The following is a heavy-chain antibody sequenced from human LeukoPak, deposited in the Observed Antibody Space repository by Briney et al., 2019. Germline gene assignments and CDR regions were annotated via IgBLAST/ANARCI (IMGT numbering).Heavy chain of an antibody. Sequence: SQTLSLTCAISGDSVSSNSAAWNWIRQSPSRGLEWLGRTYYRSKWYNDYAASVKSRITINPDTSKHQFSLKLSSVTAADTAVYYCARGLRNPIHRPPYMDVWGKGTTATISS. J-gene: IGHJ6*03. CDR1: GDSVSSNSAA. V-gene: IGHV6-1*01. CDR2: TYYRSKWYN. CDR3: ARGLRNPIHRPPYMDV. D-gene: IGHD3-22*01.